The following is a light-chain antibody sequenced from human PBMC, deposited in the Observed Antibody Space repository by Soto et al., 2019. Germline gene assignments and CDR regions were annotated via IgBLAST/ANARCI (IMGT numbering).Light chain of an antibody. CDR1: SGSIASNN. CDR3: QSYDSSSMGWV. J-gene: IGLJ3*02. CDR2: EDN. V-gene: IGLV6-57*03. Sequence: LTQPHSVSESPGKTVTISCTRSSGSIASNNVQWYQQRPGSAPTTVIYEDNQRPSGVPDRFSGSIDSSSNSASLTISGLKTEDEAGYYCQSYDSSSMGWVFGGGTKLTVL.